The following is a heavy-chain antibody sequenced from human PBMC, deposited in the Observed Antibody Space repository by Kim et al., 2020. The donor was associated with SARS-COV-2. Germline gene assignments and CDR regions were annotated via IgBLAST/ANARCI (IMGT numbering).Heavy chain of an antibody. CDR2: INPNSGGT. J-gene: IGHJ4*02. V-gene: IGHV1-2*02. Sequence: ASVKVSCKASGYTFTGYYMHWVRQAPGQGLEWMGWINPNSGGTNYAQKFQGRVTMTRDTSISTAYMELSRLRSDDTAVYYCARGTKYSGVVVVAATPLYFDYWGQGTLVTVSS. CDR3: ARGTKYSGVVVVAATPLYFDY. D-gene: IGHD2-15*01. CDR1: GYTFTGYY.